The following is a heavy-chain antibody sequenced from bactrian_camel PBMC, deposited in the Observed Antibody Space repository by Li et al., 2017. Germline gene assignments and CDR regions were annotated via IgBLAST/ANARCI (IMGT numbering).Heavy chain of an antibody. CDR2: IETDGLT. D-gene: IGHD1*01. Sequence: VQLVESGGGSVKAGGSLRLSCAASGYTPSRYYMAWFRQAPGKEREGVAGIETDGLTSYAESVKGRFTISRDNDKDTLYLQMDSLEPDDTAMYYCAADTLAATFGASWATWARPAKYTYWGQGTQVTVS. CDR3: AADTLAATFGASWATWARPAKYTY. V-gene: IGHV3S10*01. CDR1: GYTPSRYY. J-gene: IGHJ4*01.